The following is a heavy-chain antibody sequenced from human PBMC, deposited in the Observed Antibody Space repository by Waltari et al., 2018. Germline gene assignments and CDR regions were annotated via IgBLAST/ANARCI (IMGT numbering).Heavy chain of an antibody. J-gene: IGHJ4*02. Sequence: EVQLVESGGGLVKLGGSLRLSCAASGLTFSSYSMNWVRRAPGKGLEWVSSISRSSSYIYYADSVKGRFTISRDNAKNSLYLQMNSLRAEDTAVYYCARDKSIAADYWGQGTLVTVSS. CDR1: GLTFSSYS. V-gene: IGHV3-21*01. CDR2: ISRSSSYI. D-gene: IGHD6-6*01. CDR3: ARDKSIAADY.